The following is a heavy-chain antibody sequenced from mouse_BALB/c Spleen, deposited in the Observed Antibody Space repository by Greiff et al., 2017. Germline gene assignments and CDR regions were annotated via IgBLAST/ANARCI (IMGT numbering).Heavy chain of an antibody. CDR1: GFTFTDYY. D-gene: IGHD4-1*01. Sequence: EVMLVESGGGLVQPGGSLRLSCATSGFTFTDYYMSWVRQPPGKALEWLGFIRNKANGYTTEYSASVKGRFTISRDNSQSILYLQMNTLRAEDSATYYCARDHGTRYFDVWGAGTTVTVSS. CDR3: ARDHGTRYFDV. J-gene: IGHJ1*01. V-gene: IGHV7-3*02. CDR2: IRNKANGYTT.